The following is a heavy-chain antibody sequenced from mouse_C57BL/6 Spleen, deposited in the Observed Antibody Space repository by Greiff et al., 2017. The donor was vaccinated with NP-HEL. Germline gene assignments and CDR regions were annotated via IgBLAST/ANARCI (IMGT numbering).Heavy chain of an antibody. V-gene: IGHV1-55*01. J-gene: IGHJ4*01. D-gene: IGHD3-2*02. Sequence: QVQLQQPGAELVKPGASVKMSCKASGYTFTSYWITWVKQRPGQGLEWIGDIYPGSGSTNYNEKFKSKATLTVDTSSSTAYMQLSSLTSEDSAVYYCARQDSSGYVDYAMDYWGQGTSVTVSS. CDR2: IYPGSGST. CDR1: GYTFTSYW. CDR3: ARQDSSGYVDYAMDY.